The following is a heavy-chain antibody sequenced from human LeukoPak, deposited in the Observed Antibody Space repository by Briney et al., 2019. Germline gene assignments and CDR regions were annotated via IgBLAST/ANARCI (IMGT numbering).Heavy chain of an antibody. CDR1: GGSVSSGSYY. CDR2: IYYSGST. Sequence: SETLSLTCTVSGGSVSSGSYYWSRIRQPPGKGLEWIGYIYYSGSTNYNPSLKSRVTISVDTSKNQFSLKLSSVTAADTAVYYCARAGDYVFLDYWGQGTLVTVSS. CDR3: ARAGDYVFLDY. J-gene: IGHJ4*02. V-gene: IGHV4-61*01. D-gene: IGHD4-17*01.